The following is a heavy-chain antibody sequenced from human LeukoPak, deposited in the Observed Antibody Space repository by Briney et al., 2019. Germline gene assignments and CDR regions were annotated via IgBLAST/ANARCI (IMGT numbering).Heavy chain of an antibody. V-gene: IGHV4-34*01. J-gene: IGHJ4*02. Sequence: SETLSLTCAVYGGSFSGYYWSWIRQPPGKGLEWIGEINHSGSTNYNPSLKSRVTISVDTSKNQFSLKLSSVTAADTAVYYCARGRRSYAYFDYWGQGTLVTVSS. CDR1: GGSFSGYY. CDR2: INHSGST. D-gene: IGHD1-26*01. CDR3: ARGRRSYAYFDY.